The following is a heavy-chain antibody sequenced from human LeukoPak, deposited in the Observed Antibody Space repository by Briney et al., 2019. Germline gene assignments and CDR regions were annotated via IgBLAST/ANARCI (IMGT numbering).Heavy chain of an antibody. Sequence: NPGGSLRLSCAASGFTFSSYSMNWVRQAPGKGLEWVSSISSSSSYIYYADSVKGRFTISRDNAKNSLYLQMNSLRAGDTAVYYCARDPSYSSGWPDWGQGTLVTVSS. CDR3: ARDPSYSSGWPD. CDR2: ISSSSSYI. J-gene: IGHJ4*02. D-gene: IGHD6-19*01. CDR1: GFTFSSYS. V-gene: IGHV3-21*01.